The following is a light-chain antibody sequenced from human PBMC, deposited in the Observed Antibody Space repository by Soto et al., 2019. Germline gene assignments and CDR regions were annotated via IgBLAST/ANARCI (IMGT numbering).Light chain of an antibody. Sequence: EIVMSQSPAALSVAPGERATLSCRARQSVSSILAWYQQKPGQAPRLLIYGASSRATGIPDRFSGSGSGTDFTLTISSLEPEDFAVYYCQQYGSSPITFGQGTRLEIK. V-gene: IGKV3-20*01. CDR2: GAS. J-gene: IGKJ5*01. CDR1: QSVSSI. CDR3: QQYGSSPIT.